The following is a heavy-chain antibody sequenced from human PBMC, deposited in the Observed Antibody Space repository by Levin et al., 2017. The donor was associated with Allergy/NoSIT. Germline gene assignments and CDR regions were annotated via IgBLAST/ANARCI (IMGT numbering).Heavy chain of an antibody. CDR3: TTEGFTYGNHAIDV. Sequence: GGSLRLSCAASGFTLNNAWVSWVRQAPGKGLEWVGRIKSKTSGGTTDYAAPVKGRFSISRDDSKNTLYLQMNSLRTEDTAVYYCTTEGFTYGNHAIDVWGQGTMVTVSS. D-gene: IGHD3-10*01. CDR1: GFTLNNAW. CDR2: IKSKTSGGTT. J-gene: IGHJ3*01. V-gene: IGHV3-15*01.